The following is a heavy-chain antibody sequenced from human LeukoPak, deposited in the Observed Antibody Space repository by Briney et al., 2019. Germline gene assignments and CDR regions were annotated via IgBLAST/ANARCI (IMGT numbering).Heavy chain of an antibody. J-gene: IGHJ4*02. D-gene: IGHD2-2*01. V-gene: IGHV4-59*08. CDR2: IDYSGST. Sequence: PSETLSLTCTVSGGSISTYYWSWIRQPPGKGLEWIACIDYSGSTNYNPSLKSRVSISVDTSKNQFSLKLSSVTAADTAVYYCAKRYCSSTTCYDDRGAFDYWGQGTLVTVSS. CDR1: GGSISTYY. CDR3: AKRYCSSTTCYDDRGAFDY.